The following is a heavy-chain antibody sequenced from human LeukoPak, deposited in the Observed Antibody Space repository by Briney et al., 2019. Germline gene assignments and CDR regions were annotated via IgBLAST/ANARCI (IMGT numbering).Heavy chain of an antibody. J-gene: IGHJ4*02. Sequence: SETLSLTCTVSGGSISSSSYYWGWIRHPPWKGLEWIGIIYYSGSTYYNPSLKSRVTIPVDTSKNQFSLKLSTVTAADTAVCYCASRYCRWGVTTLSFDYWGQGILVSVSS. CDR1: GGSISSSSYY. CDR3: ASRYCRWGVTTLSFDY. V-gene: IGHV4-39*01. D-gene: IGHD4-17*01. CDR2: IYYSGST.